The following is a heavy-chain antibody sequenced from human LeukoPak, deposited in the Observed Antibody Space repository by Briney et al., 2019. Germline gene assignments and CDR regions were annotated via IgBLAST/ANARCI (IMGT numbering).Heavy chain of an antibody. V-gene: IGHV5-51*01. CDR2: IYLSDSDT. Sequence: GESLKISCKASGYSFTSYWIGWVRQMPGKGLEWMGIIYLSDSDTRSSPSFQGQVTISVDTSVSTANLQWSRLRASDASLYYCAIGYGGNSRAFDYWGQGTLVTVSS. CDR1: GYSFTSYW. CDR3: AIGYGGNSRAFDY. D-gene: IGHD4-23*01. J-gene: IGHJ4*01.